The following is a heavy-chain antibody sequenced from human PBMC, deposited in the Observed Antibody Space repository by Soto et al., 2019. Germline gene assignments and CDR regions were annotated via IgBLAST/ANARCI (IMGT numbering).Heavy chain of an antibody. CDR2: LSSGVAT. CDR1: GFSVSSFY. Sequence: GGSLRLSCAASGFSVSSFYMSWVRQAPGKGPVWVSGLSSGVATSYADSAKGRFTISRDRSKNTLSLQMNSLRVEDTAIYYCARAGYSSSLAYWVQGTLVTVSS. D-gene: IGHD6-6*01. CDR3: ARAGYSSSLAY. J-gene: IGHJ4*02. V-gene: IGHV3-53*01.